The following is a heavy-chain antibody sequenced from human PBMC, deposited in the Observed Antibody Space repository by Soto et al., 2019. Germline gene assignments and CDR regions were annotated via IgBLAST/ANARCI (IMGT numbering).Heavy chain of an antibody. Sequence: QVQLQESGPGLVKPSGTLSLTCGVSGGYLSSSSYWSWVRQTPGQGLEWIGEINRSGSTSYNPSLNSRVMISQDQSNTQFFLNLNSVTAADTAVYYCATQNPGSYHFDYWGQGHLVTVSS. CDR3: ATQNPGSYHFDY. CDR2: INRSGST. V-gene: IGHV4-4*02. CDR1: GGYLSSSSY. D-gene: IGHD3-10*01. J-gene: IGHJ4*02.